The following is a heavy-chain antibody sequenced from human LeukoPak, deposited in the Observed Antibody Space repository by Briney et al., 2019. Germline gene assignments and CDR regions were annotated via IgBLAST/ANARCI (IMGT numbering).Heavy chain of an antibody. J-gene: IGHJ2*01. CDR2: ISGYNGNT. CDR1: GYTFISYG. D-gene: IGHD2-21*02. CDR3: ARGLGVVTALCEQPKPRYFDL. V-gene: IGHV1-18*01. Sequence: GASVKVSCKASGYTFISYGISWVRQAPGQGLEWMGWISGYNGNTNYAQNLQGRVTMTTDTSTSTAYMELRSLRSDDTAVYYCARGLGVVTALCEQPKPRYFDLWGRGTQVTVSS.